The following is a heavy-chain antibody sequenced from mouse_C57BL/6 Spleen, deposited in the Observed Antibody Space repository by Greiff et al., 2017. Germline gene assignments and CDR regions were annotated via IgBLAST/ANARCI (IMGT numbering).Heavy chain of an antibody. Sequence: EVQLVESGPELVKPGASVKMSCKASGYTFTDYNMHWVKQSHGKSLEWIGYINPNNGGTSYNQKFKGKATLTVNKSSSTAYMELRSLTSEDSAVYYCARGGDGSWFAYWGQGTLVTVSA. CDR3: ARGGDGSWFAY. CDR1: GYTFTDYN. CDR2: INPNNGGT. V-gene: IGHV1-22*01. D-gene: IGHD2-3*01. J-gene: IGHJ3*01.